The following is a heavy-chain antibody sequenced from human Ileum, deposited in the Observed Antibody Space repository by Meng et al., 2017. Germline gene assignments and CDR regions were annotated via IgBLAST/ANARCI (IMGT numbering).Heavy chain of an antibody. Sequence: QVQLQESGPGLVKPSATLSLTCAVSNGSISSGNWWSWVRQAPGKGLEWIGEIYRGGATNYNPSLERRATLSVDESKNQFSLKMKSVTAADTAVYYCARSLRIKSSYFFDSWGQGILVTVSS. CDR2: IYRGGAT. V-gene: IGHV4-4*02. J-gene: IGHJ4*02. CDR1: NGSISSGNW. D-gene: IGHD5-24*01. CDR3: ARSLRIKSSYFFDS.